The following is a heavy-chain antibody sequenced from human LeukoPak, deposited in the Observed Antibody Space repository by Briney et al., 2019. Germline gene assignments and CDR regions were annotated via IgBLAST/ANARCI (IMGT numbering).Heavy chain of an antibody. V-gene: IGHV4-59*01. CDR2: IYYSGST. D-gene: IGHD2-8*01. Sequence: SETLSLTCTVSGGSISSYYWSWIRQPPGKGLEWIGYIYYSGSTNYNPSLKSRVTISVDTSKNQFSLKLSSVTAADTAVYYCARGSMVYAMGDSYWGQGTLVTVSS. CDR3: ARGSMVYAMGDSY. CDR1: GGSISSYY. J-gene: IGHJ4*02.